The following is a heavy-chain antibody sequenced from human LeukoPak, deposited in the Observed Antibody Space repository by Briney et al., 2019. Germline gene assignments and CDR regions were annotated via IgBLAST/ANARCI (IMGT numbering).Heavy chain of an antibody. V-gene: IGHV3-66*01. CDR1: GFTVSNNY. Sequence: GGALRLSRAASGFTVSNNYMTWVRQAPGQGLEWVSLIYRGGRTYYADSVKGRFTISRDNSMNTVSLPMNSLRDEATPVYYCATGILAASKYWGQGTLVTVSS. D-gene: IGHD6-13*01. J-gene: IGHJ4*02. CDR3: ATGILAASKY. CDR2: IYRGGRT.